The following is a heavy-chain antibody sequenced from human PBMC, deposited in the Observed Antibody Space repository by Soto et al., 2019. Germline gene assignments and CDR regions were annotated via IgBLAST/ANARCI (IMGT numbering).Heavy chain of an antibody. D-gene: IGHD3-3*01. CDR2: IIPIFGTA. V-gene: IGHV1-69*06. CDR1: GGTFSSYA. Sequence: QVQLVQSGAEVKKPGSSVKVSCKAPGGTFSSYAISWVRQAPGQGLEWMGGIIPIFGTANYAQKFQGRATITADKSTSTAYMELSSLRSEDTAVYYCARPTTYYDFWSGYSQSLVYGMDVWGQGTTVTVSS. CDR3: ARPTTYYDFWSGYSQSLVYGMDV. J-gene: IGHJ6*02.